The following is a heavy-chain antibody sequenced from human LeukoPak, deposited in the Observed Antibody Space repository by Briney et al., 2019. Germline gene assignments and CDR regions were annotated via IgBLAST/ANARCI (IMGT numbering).Heavy chain of an antibody. J-gene: IGHJ4*02. D-gene: IGHD6-13*01. V-gene: IGHV4-59*08. CDR3: AAYSSSLGPFFDY. CDR2: IYYSGST. CDR1: GGSISSYY. Sequence: SETLSLTCTVSGGSISSYYWSWIRQPPGKGLEWIGYIYYSGSTNHNPSLKSRVTISVDTSKNQFSLKLSSVTAADTAVYYCAAYSSSLGPFFDYWGQGTLVTVSS.